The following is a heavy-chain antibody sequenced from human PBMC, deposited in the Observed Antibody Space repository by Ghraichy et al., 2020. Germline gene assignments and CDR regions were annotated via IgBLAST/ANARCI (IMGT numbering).Heavy chain of an antibody. D-gene: IGHD5-18*01. J-gene: IGHJ5*02. V-gene: IGHV3-30*04. CDR3: ARDQDTANLKWFDP. Sequence: GESLNISCAASGFTFSSYAMHWVRQAPGKGLEWVAVISYDGSNKYYADSVKGRFTISRDNSKNTPYLQMNSLRAEDTAVYYCARDQDTANLKWFDPWGQGTLVTVSS. CDR1: GFTFSSYA. CDR2: ISYDGSNK.